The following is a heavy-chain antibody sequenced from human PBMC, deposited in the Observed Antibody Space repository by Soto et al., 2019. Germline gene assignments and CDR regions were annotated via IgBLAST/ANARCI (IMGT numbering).Heavy chain of an antibody. Sequence: QVQLVQSGAEVKKPGSSVKVSCKASGGTFSSYAISWVRQAPGQGLEWRGGIIPIFGTANYAQKFQGRVTITADESTSTAYMELSSLRSEDTAVYYCARVLAVGPADYYGMDVWGQGTTVTVSS. CDR3: ARVLAVGPADYYGMDV. J-gene: IGHJ6*02. CDR1: GGTFSSYA. CDR2: IIPIFGTA. V-gene: IGHV1-69*01.